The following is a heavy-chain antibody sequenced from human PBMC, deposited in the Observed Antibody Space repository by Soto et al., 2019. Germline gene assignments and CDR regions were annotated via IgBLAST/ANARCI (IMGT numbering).Heavy chain of an antibody. V-gene: IGHV1-69*12. D-gene: IGHD5-18*01. Sequence: QVQLVQSGAEVKKPGSSVKVSCKASGGTFSSYAISWVRQAPGQGLEWMGGIIPIFGTANYAQKFQGRVPITADEATSTAYMALSSLRSEDTAVYYCARLLHGYSPVFDYWGQGTLVTVSS. CDR1: GGTFSSYA. J-gene: IGHJ4*02. CDR2: IIPIFGTA. CDR3: ARLLHGYSPVFDY.